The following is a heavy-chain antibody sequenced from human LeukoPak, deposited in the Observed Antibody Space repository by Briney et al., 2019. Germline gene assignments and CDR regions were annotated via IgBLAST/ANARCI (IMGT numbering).Heavy chain of an antibody. V-gene: IGHV4-30-4*07. Sequence: PSQTLSLTCAVSGGSISSGGYSWSWIRQPPGKGLEWIGYIYYSGSTNYNPSLKSRVTISVDTSKNQFSLKLSSVTAADTAVYYCARNRGYSYGNTDWWFDPWGQGTLVTVSS. CDR1: GGSISSGGYS. D-gene: IGHD5-18*01. J-gene: IGHJ5*02. CDR2: IYYSGST. CDR3: ARNRGYSYGNTDWWFDP.